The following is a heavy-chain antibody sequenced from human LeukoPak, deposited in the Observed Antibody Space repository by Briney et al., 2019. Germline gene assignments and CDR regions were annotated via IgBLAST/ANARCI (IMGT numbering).Heavy chain of an antibody. D-gene: IGHD2-21*02. CDR1: GGSISSYY. CDR3: ARDSPYCGGDCYSEY. CDR2: IYTSGST. J-gene: IGHJ4*02. V-gene: IGHV4-4*07. Sequence: KSSETLSLTCTVSGGSISSYYWSWIRQPAGKGLEWTGRIYTSGSTNYNPSLKSRVTMSVDTSKNQFSLKLSSVTAADTAVYYCARDSPYCGGDCYSEYWGQGTLVTVSS.